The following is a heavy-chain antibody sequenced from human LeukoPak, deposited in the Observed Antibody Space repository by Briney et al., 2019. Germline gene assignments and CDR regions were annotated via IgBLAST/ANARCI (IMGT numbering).Heavy chain of an antibody. V-gene: IGHV4-59*01. Sequence: SETLSLTCTVSGASFTNYYWSWIRQPPGKGLEWIGYIYYSGSTNYNPSLKSRVTISVDTSKNQFSLKLSSVTAADTAVYYCARTLPAAPFDYWGQGTLVTVSS. CDR1: GASFTNYY. J-gene: IGHJ4*02. D-gene: IGHD2-2*01. CDR3: ARTLPAAPFDY. CDR2: IYYSGST.